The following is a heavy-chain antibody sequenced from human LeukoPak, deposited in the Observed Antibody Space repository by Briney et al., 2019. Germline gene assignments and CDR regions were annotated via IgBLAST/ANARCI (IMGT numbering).Heavy chain of an antibody. CDR1: GFTFSSYS. CDR3: AKDQVISGSEASDI. Sequence: GGSLRLSCAASGFTFSSYSMNWVRQAPGKGLEWVSSISSSSSYIYYADSVKGRFTISRDNAKNSLYLQMNSLRAEDTAVYYCAKDQVISGSEASDIWGQGTMVTVSS. CDR2: ISSSSSYI. J-gene: IGHJ3*02. V-gene: IGHV3-21*04. D-gene: IGHD2-21*01.